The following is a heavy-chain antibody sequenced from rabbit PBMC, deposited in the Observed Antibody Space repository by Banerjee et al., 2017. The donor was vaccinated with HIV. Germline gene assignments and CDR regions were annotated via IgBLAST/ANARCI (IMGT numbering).Heavy chain of an antibody. CDR3: TTELTGNVNF. J-gene: IGHJ4*02. CDR2: VGAGSGGST. D-gene: IGHD7-1*01. V-gene: IGHV1S45*01. Sequence: QEQLEESGGDLVKPEGSLTLTCTASGFSFSNKYVMCWVRQAPGKGLEWIVCVGAGSGGSTYYASWAKGPFTISKTSSTTVTLRMTSLTAADTATYFCTTELTGNVNFWGPGTLVTVS. CDR1: GFSFSNKYV.